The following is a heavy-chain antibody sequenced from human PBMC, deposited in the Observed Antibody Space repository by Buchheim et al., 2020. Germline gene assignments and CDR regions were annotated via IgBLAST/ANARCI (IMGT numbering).Heavy chain of an antibody. J-gene: IGHJ5*02. CDR3: AKDEGRTTFRYWFDP. V-gene: IGHV3-30*18. CDR2: LSSDGSNT. CDR1: GFPFWAYG. D-gene: IGHD2/OR15-2a*01. Sequence: QEQLVESGGGVVQPGTSLRLACAASGFPFWAYGMHWVRQAPGKGLEWVAGLSSDGSNTYHADSVKGRFTISRDNPKNTLFLQMNSLTIEDTAVYHCAKDEGRTTFRYWFDPWGQGTL.